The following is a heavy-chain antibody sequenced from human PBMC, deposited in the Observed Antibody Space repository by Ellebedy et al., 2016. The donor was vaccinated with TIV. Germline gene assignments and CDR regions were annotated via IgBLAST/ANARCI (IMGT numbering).Heavy chain of an antibody. J-gene: IGHJ6*03. D-gene: IGHD2-2*01. V-gene: IGHV1-2*02. CDR1: RYTFTGYY. CDR2: INPNSGGT. Sequence: ASVKVSXKASRYTFTGYYMHWVRQAPGQGLEWMGWINPNSGGTNYAQKFQGRVTMTRDTSISTAYMELSRLRSDDTAVYYCARDLAVGTAAMFYYYYYMDVWGKGTTVTVSS. CDR3: ARDLAVGTAAMFYYYYYMDV.